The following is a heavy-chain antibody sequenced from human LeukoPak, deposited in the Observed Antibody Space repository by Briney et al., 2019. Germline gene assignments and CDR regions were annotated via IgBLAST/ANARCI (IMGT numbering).Heavy chain of an antibody. CDR1: GVTFSRYS. CDR2: ICSSRSDI. D-gene: IGHD5-24*01. Sequence: GGSPRLSCAASGVTFSRYSMKGGREAPGKGVGWGSSICSSRSDISYTPPAKGGFTISRDNAKNSLYLQMNSLRAEDTAVYYCARGRSPSRTRGLQFGRPGAYFDYWGQGTLVTVSS. CDR3: ARGRSPSRTRGLQFGRPGAYFDY. J-gene: IGHJ4*02. V-gene: IGHV3-21*01.